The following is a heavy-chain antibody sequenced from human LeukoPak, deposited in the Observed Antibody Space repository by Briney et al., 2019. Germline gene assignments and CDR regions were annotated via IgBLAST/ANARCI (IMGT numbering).Heavy chain of an antibody. D-gene: IGHD2-21*02. CDR1: GFTFSSYA. Sequence: GGSLRLSCAASGFTFSSYAMHWVRQAPGKGLEWVAVISYDGSNKYYADSVKGRFTISRDNSKNTLYLQMNSLRAEDTAVYYCAKDQFPLCGGDCHLAATDYWGQGTLVTVSS. CDR2: ISYDGSNK. J-gene: IGHJ4*02. V-gene: IGHV3-30*04. CDR3: AKDQFPLCGGDCHLAATDY.